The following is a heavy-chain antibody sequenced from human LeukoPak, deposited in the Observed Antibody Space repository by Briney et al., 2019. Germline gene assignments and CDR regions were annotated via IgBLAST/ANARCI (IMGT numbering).Heavy chain of an antibody. J-gene: IGHJ4*02. CDR2: IKQDGSDK. Sequence: GGSLRLSCVTSGFTFSNYWMSWVRRAPGKGLEWVANIKQDGSDKYYVDSVKGRFTISRDNAENSLYLQMNTLRAEDTAVYYCAKGPNPVVAPPVFDYWGQGTLVTVSS. CDR3: AKGPNPVVAPPVFDY. CDR1: GFTFSNYW. V-gene: IGHV3-7*01. D-gene: IGHD2-2*01.